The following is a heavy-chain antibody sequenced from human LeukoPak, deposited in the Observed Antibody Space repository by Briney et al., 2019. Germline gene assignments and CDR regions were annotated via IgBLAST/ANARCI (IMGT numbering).Heavy chain of an antibody. V-gene: IGHV3-53*01. CDR1: GFTVSSNY. D-gene: IGHD4-17*01. J-gene: IGHJ4*02. Sequence: GGSLRLSCAASGFTVSSNYMSWVRQAPGKGLEWVSVIYSGGSTYYADSVKGRFTISRDNSKNTLYLQMNSLRAEDTAVYYCARNYGDLYRGRLDYWGQGTLVTVSS. CDR3: ARNYGDLYRGRLDY. CDR2: IYSGGST.